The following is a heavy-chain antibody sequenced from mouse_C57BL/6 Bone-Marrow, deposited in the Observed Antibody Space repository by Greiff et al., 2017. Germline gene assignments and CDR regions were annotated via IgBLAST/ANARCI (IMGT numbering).Heavy chain of an antibody. CDR1: GYTFTSYW. D-gene: IGHD3-2*02. CDR2: IDPSDSYT. CDR3: AREGSSGYEFAY. J-gene: IGHJ3*01. Sequence: QVQLQQPGAELVKPGASVKLSCKASGYTFTSYWMHWVKQRPGQGLEWIGEIDPSDSYTNYNQKFKGKATLTVDTSSSTAYMQLSSLTSEDSAVYYCAREGSSGYEFAYWGQGTLVTVSA. V-gene: IGHV1-50*01.